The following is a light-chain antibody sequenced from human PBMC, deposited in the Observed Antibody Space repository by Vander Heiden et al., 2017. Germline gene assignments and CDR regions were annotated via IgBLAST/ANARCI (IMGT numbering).Light chain of an antibody. V-gene: IGKV3-11*01. Sequence: EIVLTQSPATLSLSPGERATLSCRASQSVSSHLAWYQQKPGQAPRLLIYDASNRATGIPARFSGSGSGTDFTLTISSLEPEDFAVYYCQQRSNWQTFGQGTKVEIK. CDR1: QSVSSH. J-gene: IGKJ1*01. CDR3: QQRSNWQT. CDR2: DAS.